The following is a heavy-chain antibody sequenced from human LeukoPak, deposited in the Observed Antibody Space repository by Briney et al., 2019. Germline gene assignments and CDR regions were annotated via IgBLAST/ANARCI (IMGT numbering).Heavy chain of an antibody. J-gene: IGHJ3*02. D-gene: IGHD5-24*01. Sequence: GSSVKVSCKASGGTFSSYAISWVRQAPGQGLEWMGGIIPIFGTANYAQKFQGRVTITADESTSTAYMELSSLRSEDTAVYYCAREASRDGCNCAFDIWGQGTMVTVSS. V-gene: IGHV1-69*01. CDR3: AREASRDGCNCAFDI. CDR2: IIPIFGTA. CDR1: GGTFSSYA.